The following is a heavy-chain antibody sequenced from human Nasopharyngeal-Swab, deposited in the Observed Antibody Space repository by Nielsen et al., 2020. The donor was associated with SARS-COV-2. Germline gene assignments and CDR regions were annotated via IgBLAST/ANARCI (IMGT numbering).Heavy chain of an antibody. Sequence: LSLTCAASGFTFSSDAMSCVRQAPGKGLEWVSAISGSGGSTYYADSVKGRFTISRDNSKNTLYLQMNSLRAEDTAVYYCAKVVVWHDWFDPWGQGTLVTVSS. J-gene: IGHJ5*02. CDR3: AKVVVWHDWFDP. V-gene: IGHV3-23*01. CDR1: GFTFSSDA. D-gene: IGHD2-15*01. CDR2: ISGSGGST.